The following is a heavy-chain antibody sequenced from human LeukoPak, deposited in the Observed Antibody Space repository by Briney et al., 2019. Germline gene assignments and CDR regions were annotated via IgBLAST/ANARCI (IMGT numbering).Heavy chain of an antibody. CDR2: IYYSGST. CDR1: GGSVSSGPYY. J-gene: IGHJ3*02. Sequence: SSETLSLTCTVSGGSVSSGPYYWSWIRQPPGKGLEWIGYIYYSGSTNYNPSLKSRVTISVDTSKNQFSLKLSSVTAADTAVYYCARDRYSSGWYKPDDAFDIWGQGTMVTVSS. CDR3: ARDRYSSGWYKPDDAFDI. V-gene: IGHV4-61*01. D-gene: IGHD6-19*01.